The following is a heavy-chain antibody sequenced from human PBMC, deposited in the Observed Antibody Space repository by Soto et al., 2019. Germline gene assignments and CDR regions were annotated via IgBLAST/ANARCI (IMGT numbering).Heavy chain of an antibody. CDR2: INAGNGNT. CDR1: GYTFTSYA. Sequence: ASVKVSCKASGYTFTSYAMHWVRQAPGQSLEWMGWINAGNGNTKYSQKFQGRVTITRDTSASTAYMELSSLRSEDTAVYYCARDRHVLRYFDWSGGGEFDYWGQGTLVTVSS. CDR3: ARDRHVLRYFDWSGGGEFDY. J-gene: IGHJ4*02. D-gene: IGHD3-9*01. V-gene: IGHV1-3*01.